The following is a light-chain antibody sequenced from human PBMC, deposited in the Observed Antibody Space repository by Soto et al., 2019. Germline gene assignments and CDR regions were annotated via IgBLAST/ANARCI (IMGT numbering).Light chain of an antibody. J-gene: IGKJ2*01. CDR1: QSVSSSY. Sequence: EIVLTQSPGTLSLSPGERATLSCRASQSVSSSYLAWYQQKPGQAPRLLIYGASIRATGIPDRFSGSGSGTDFTLTISRLEPEDFAVYYCHQYGTTPLYTLGQGTQLEIK. CDR2: GAS. CDR3: HQYGTTPLYT. V-gene: IGKV3-20*01.